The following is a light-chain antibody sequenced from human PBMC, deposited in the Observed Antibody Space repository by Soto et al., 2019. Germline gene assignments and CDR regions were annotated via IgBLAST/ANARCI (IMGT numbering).Light chain of an antibody. CDR2: EVT. CDR3: NSYRSSNNLEGV. J-gene: IGLJ3*02. V-gene: IGLV2-8*01. CDR1: SSDVGGYNY. Sequence: QSALTQPPSASGSPGQSVTISCTGTSSDVGGYNYVSWYQQHPGKAPKLIIYEVTKRPSGVPDRFSGSKSGNTASLTISGLQAEDEATYYCNSYRSSNNLEGVFGGGTKLTVL.